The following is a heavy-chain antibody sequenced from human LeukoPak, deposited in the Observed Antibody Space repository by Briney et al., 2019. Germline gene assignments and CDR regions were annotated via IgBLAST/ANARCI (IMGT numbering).Heavy chain of an antibody. V-gene: IGHV1-2*02. J-gene: IGHJ4*02. Sequence: ASVKVSCKASGYTFTGYYMHWVRQAPGQGLEWMGWINCNSGGTKYSQNFQGRVTMTRDTSISTVYIQLSSLRSDDTAVYYCARDMITIATPFFDYWGQGTLVTVSS. D-gene: IGHD2-21*01. CDR2: INCNSGGT. CDR3: ARDMITIATPFFDY. CDR1: GYTFTGYY.